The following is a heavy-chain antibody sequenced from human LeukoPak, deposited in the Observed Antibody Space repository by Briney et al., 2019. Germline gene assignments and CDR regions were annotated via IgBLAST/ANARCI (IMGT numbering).Heavy chain of an antibody. CDR3: ARLPYSGGFDP. CDR1: GGSISSYY. J-gene: IGHJ5*02. V-gene: IGHV4-59*01. D-gene: IGHD4-11*01. CDR2: IYYSGST. Sequence: SETLYLTCTVSGGSISSYYWSWIRQPPGKGLEWIGYIYYSGSTNYNPSLKSRVTISVDTSKNQFSLKLSSVTAADTAVYYCARLPYSGGFDPWGQGTLVTVSS.